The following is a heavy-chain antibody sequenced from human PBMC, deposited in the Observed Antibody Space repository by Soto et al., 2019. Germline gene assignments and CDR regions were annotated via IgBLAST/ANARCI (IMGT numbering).Heavy chain of an antibody. V-gene: IGHV4-30-4*01. CDR1: GGSISSGDYY. CDR2: IYYSGST. Sequence: PSETLSLTCTVSGGSISSGDYYWSWIRQPPGKGLEWIGYIYYSGSTYYNPSLKSRVTISVDTSKNQFSLKLSSVTAADTAVYYCARVRYYYDSSGYRYYYYGMDVWGQGTTVTVSS. J-gene: IGHJ6*02. D-gene: IGHD3-22*01. CDR3: ARVRYYYDSSGYRYYYYGMDV.